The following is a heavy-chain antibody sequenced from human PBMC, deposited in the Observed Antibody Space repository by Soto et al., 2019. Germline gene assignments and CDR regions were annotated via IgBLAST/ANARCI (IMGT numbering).Heavy chain of an antibody. CDR1: EGSISTYDW. J-gene: IGHJ4*02. CDR3: ATGNVDSMLEY. Sequence: SETMSLTSGVSEGSISTYDWWPWVRQPPGKGLEWIGKMFQSGGDDYSPALKSRVTISADSSKDHFSLRLSAVTAADTAVYYCATGNVDSMLEYWGQGTQVTVSP. CDR2: MFQSGGD. V-gene: IGHV4-4*02. D-gene: IGHD3-3*01.